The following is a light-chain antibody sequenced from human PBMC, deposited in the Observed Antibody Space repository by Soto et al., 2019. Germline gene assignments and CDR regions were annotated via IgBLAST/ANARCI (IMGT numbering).Light chain of an antibody. CDR1: QSVDKD. V-gene: IGKV3-15*01. CDR3: HQYNKWPRT. CDR2: DAS. Sequence: EIVMTQSPATLSVSPGEGATLSCRPSQSVDKDLAWYRQEPGQAPSLLVYDASTRDTGVPARFSGSGSGTEFTLTITSLQSEDFAVYFFHQYNKWPRTFGRWTKVEI. J-gene: IGKJ1*01.